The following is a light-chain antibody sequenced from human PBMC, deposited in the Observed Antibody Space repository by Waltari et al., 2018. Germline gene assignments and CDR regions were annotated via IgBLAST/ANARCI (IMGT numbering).Light chain of an antibody. J-gene: IGKJ2*01. Sequence: EIVLTQSPGTLSLSPGEGATLSCRASQSVSSSYLAWYQQKPGQAPRLLIYGASNRATDIPDRFTGSGSGTDFTLTISSLQAEDVALYFCQQYYSVPYTFGQGTKLEIK. CDR1: QSVSSSY. V-gene: IGKV3-20*01. CDR3: QQYYSVPYT. CDR2: GAS.